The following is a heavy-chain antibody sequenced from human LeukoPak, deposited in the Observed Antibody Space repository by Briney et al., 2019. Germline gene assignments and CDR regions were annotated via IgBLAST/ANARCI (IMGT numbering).Heavy chain of an antibody. CDR1: GFTFSNYG. Sequence: GGSLKLSCAASGFTFSNYGMHWVRQAPGKGLEWVAVISYDGSNKHYADSVKGRFTISRDNSKNTLYLQMNSLRAEDTAVYYCAKDLLSGYGNDAFDIWGQGTMVTVSS. D-gene: IGHD3-3*01. V-gene: IGHV3-30*18. J-gene: IGHJ3*02. CDR3: AKDLLSGYGNDAFDI. CDR2: ISYDGSNK.